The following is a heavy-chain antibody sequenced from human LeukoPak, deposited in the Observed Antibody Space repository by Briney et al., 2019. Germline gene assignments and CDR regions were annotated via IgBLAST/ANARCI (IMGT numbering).Heavy chain of an antibody. J-gene: IGHJ4*02. CDR1: GGTFSSYA. CDR3: ARDRNSGWPFDY. V-gene: IGHV1-69*13. D-gene: IGHD6-19*01. CDR2: IIPIFGTA. Sequence: ASVKVSCKASGGTFSSYATSWVRQAPGQGLEWMGGIIPIFGTANYAQKFQGRVTITADESTSTAYMELSSLRSEDTAVYYCARDRNSGWPFDYWGQGTLVTVSS.